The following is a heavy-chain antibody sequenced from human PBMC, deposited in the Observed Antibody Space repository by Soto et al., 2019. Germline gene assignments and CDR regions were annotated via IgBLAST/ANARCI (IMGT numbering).Heavy chain of an antibody. CDR1: GGSISSYY. Sequence: SETLSLTCTVSGGSISSYYWSWIRQPPGKGLEWIGYIYYSGNTNYNPSLKSRVTISVDTSKNQFSLKLSSVTAADTAVYYCARGDMAVAASPGDAFDIWGQGTMVTVSS. CDR2: IYYSGNT. J-gene: IGHJ3*02. V-gene: IGHV4-59*12. D-gene: IGHD2-15*01. CDR3: ARGDMAVAASPGDAFDI.